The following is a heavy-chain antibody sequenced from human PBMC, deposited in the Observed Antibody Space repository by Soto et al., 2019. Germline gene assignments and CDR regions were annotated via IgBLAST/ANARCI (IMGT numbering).Heavy chain of an antibody. J-gene: IGHJ4*02. D-gene: IGHD3-10*01. CDR2: IYYSGST. CDR3: ARDGSGSYYGN. Sequence: KASETLSLTCTVSGGSVNGGSYYWSWIRQPPGKGLEWIGYIYYSGSTNYNPSLKSRVTISVDTSRNQFSLKLNSVTAADTAVYYCARDGSGSYYGNWGQGTLVTVSS. V-gene: IGHV4-61*01. CDR1: GGSVNGGSYY.